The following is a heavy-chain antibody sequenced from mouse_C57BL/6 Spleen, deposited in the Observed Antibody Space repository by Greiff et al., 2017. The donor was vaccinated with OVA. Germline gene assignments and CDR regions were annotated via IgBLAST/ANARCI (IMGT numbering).Heavy chain of an antibody. D-gene: IGHD3-1*01. Sequence: EVMLVESGGGLVQPGGSLSLSCAASGFTFTDYYMSWVRQPPGKALEWLGFIRNKANGYTKEYSASVKGRFTISRDNSQSILYLQMNALRAEDSATYYCARFPRAFDYWGQGTTLTVAS. CDR1: GFTFTDYY. CDR2: IRNKANGYTK. CDR3: ARFPRAFDY. V-gene: IGHV7-3*01. J-gene: IGHJ2*01.